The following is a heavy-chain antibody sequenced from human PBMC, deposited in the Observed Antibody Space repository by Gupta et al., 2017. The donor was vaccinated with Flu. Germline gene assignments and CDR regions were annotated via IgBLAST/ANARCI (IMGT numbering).Heavy chain of an antibody. J-gene: IGHJ1*01. D-gene: IGHD2-21*02. CDR2: IRSNAYRGTT. Sequence: GLGCVGFIRSNAYRGTTYYAASVKGRCTISRDDSRSIAYLQMNSLKTEDTAVYYCAHTYCDGDCSVEFGYGPHWGQGTLVTVST. CDR3: AHTYCDGDCSVEFGYGPH. V-gene: IGHV3-49*02.